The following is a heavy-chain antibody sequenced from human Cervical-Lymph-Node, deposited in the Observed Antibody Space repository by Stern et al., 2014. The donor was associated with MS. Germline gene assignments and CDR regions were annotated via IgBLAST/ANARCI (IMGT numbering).Heavy chain of an antibody. V-gene: IGHV1-2*04. Sequence: LVESGPEVKKPGASVKVSCKASGYTFTGYYMHWVRQAPGQGLEWMGWINPNSGGTNYAQKFQGWVTMTRDTSISTAYMELSRLRSDDTAVYYCARGHSSSWGNWFDPWGQGTLVTVSS. CDR2: INPNSGGT. CDR1: GYTFTGYY. J-gene: IGHJ5*02. D-gene: IGHD6-13*01. CDR3: ARGHSSSWGNWFDP.